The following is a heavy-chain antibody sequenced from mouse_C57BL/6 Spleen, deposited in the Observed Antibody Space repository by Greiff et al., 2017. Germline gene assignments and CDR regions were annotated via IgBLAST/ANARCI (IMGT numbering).Heavy chain of an antibody. V-gene: IGHV5-16*01. D-gene: IGHD3-1*01. CDR1: GFTFSDYY. CDR2: INYDGSST. J-gene: IGHJ2*01. CDR3: ARAGATGYFDY. Sequence: EVKLVESEGGLVQPGSSMKLSCTASGFTFSDYYMAWVRQVPEKGLEWVANINYDGSSTYYLDSLKSRFIISRDNAKNILYLQMSSLKSEDTATYYCARAGATGYFDYWGQGTTLTVSS.